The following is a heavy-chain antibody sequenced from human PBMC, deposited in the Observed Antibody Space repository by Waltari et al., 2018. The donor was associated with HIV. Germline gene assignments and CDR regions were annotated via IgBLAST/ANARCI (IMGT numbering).Heavy chain of an antibody. CDR1: GHTFSSYW. CDR3: AREGFSGSFDY. J-gene: IGHJ4*02. D-gene: IGHD1-26*01. Sequence: EVQMVESGGGLVQPGGSLRLSCAAAGHTFSSYWMHWVRQAPGKGLVWVSRINSDGSSTSYADSVKGRFTISRDNAKNTLYLQMNSLRAEDTAVYYCAREGFSGSFDYWGQGTLVTVSS. CDR2: INSDGSST. V-gene: IGHV3-74*01.